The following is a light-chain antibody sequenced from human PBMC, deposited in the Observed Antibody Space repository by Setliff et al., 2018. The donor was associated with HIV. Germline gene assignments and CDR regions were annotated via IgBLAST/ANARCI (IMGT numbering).Light chain of an antibody. CDR2: DAS. Sequence: QSALAQPASVSGSPGQSITISCTGTSSDVGGYNYVSWYQQHPGKAPKLMIYDASNRPSGVSNRFSGSKSGNTASLTISGLQAEDEADYYCSSYTSSSSYVFGTGTKVPS. CDR1: SSDVGGYNY. CDR3: SSYTSSSSYV. V-gene: IGLV2-14*03. J-gene: IGLJ1*01.